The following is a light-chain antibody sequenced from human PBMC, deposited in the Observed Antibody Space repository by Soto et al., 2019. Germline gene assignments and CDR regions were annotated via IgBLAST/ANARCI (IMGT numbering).Light chain of an antibody. J-gene: IGKJ4*01. V-gene: IGKV3-11*01. Sequence: EIVMTQSPDTLSVSPGERAPLSCRASQSVSDSVVWYQQKSGQAPSLLIYAASNRATGIPARFSGSGSGTDFTLTISRLEPEDFAVYYCQQCGNWPLTFGGGTKVDIK. CDR3: QQCGNWPLT. CDR2: AAS. CDR1: QSVSDS.